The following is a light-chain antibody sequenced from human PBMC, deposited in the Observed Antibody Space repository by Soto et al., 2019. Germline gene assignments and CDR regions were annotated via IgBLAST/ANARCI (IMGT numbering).Light chain of an antibody. CDR3: XHYNNWPSMYT. CDR1: QSVSSN. CDR2: GAS. J-gene: IGKJ2*01. Sequence: RVMTQSPATLSVSPGERATLSCRASQSVSSNLAWYQQKPGQAPRLLIYGASIRATGVPARFSGSGSGTDFTLTISSLQSEDFAIXYXXHYNNWPSMYTFGQGTKLEIK. V-gene: IGKV3-15*01.